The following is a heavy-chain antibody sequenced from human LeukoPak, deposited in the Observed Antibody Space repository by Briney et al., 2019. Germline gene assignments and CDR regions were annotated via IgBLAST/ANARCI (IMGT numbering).Heavy chain of an antibody. Sequence: SETLSLTCTVSGGSISSGDYYWSWIRQPPGKGLEWIGYIYYSGSTYYNPSLKSRVTISGGTSKTQFSLQLNSVTAADTAIYYCAASDMFAEAFDHWGQGTLVTVSS. CDR2: IYYSGST. CDR1: GGSISSGDYY. V-gene: IGHV4-30-4*01. D-gene: IGHD3-10*02. J-gene: IGHJ4*02. CDR3: AASDMFAEAFDH.